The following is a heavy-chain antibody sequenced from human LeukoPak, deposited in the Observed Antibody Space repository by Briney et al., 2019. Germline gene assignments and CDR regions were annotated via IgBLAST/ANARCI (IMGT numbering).Heavy chain of an antibody. CDR2: INHNGNVN. V-gene: IGHV3-7*03. J-gene: IGHJ6*02. CDR3: ARGGGLDV. D-gene: IGHD3-16*01. Sequence: PWGSLRLSCAASGFTFSSYWMNWARQAPGKGLEWVASINHNGNVNYYVDSVKGRFTISRDNAKNSLYPQMSNLRAEDTAVYFCARGGGLDVWGQGATVTVSS. CDR1: GFTFSSYW.